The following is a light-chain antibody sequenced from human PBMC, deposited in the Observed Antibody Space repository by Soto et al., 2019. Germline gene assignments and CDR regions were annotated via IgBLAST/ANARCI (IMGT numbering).Light chain of an antibody. Sequence: QSALTQPASVSGSPGQSITISCTGTSSDVGGYNFVSWYQQYPGKAPKLMIYEVSNRPSGVSDRFFGSKSGNTASLTISGLQAEDEADCYCSSYTSSTSPVFGTGTKLTVL. V-gene: IGLV2-14*01. J-gene: IGLJ1*01. CDR1: SSDVGGYNF. CDR3: SSYTSSTSPV. CDR2: EVS.